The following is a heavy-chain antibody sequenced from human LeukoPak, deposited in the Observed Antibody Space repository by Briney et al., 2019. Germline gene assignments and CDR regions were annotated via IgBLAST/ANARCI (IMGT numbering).Heavy chain of an antibody. CDR1: GFIFSNYG. J-gene: IGHJ3*02. V-gene: IGHV3-30*02. D-gene: IGHD3-10*01. Sequence: HPGGSLRLSCAASGFIFSNYGMHWVRQAPGKGLEWVAFMRYDGMNEYYADSVKGRFTISRDNSKNTLYLQMNSLRPEDTAAYFCAKARSGVSWAFDIWGQGTMVTVSS. CDR3: AKARSGVSWAFDI. CDR2: MRYDGMNE.